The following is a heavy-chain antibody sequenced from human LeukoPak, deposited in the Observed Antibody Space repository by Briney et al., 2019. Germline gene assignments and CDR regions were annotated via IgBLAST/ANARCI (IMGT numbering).Heavy chain of an antibody. D-gene: IGHD2-21*01. J-gene: IGHJ4*02. CDR2: ISTSSSTI. CDR1: GFTFSSYR. CDR3: ARAPVTSCRGAFCYPFDL. V-gene: IGHV3-48*01. Sequence: GGSLRLSCAASGFTFSSYRMNWVRQAPGKGLEWVSYISTSSSTIYYADSVRGRFTISRDNFRNTLYLQMNRLRVEDAALYYCARAPVTSCRGAFCYPFDLWGQGVLVTVSS.